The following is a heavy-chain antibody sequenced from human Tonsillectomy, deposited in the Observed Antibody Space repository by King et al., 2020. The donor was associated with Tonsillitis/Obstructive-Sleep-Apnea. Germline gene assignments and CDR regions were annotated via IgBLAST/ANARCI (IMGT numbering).Heavy chain of an antibody. J-gene: IGHJ4*02. CDR1: DYTFTSYG. CDR2: ISPYNGNT. CDR3: ARVFCGGDCYPFDY. V-gene: IGHV1-18*01. Sequence: HVQLVESGAEVKKPGASVKVSCKASDYTFTSYGISWVRQAPGQGLEWMGWISPYNGNTKNAQKLQGRVTMTTDTSTSTAYMELRSLRSDDTAVYYCARVFCGGDCYPFDYWGQGTLVTVSS. D-gene: IGHD2-21*01.